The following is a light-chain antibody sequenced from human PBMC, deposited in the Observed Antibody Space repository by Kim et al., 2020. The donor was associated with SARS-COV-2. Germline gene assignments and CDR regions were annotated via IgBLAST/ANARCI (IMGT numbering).Light chain of an antibody. Sequence: VTIACTGSSYNIGAGYDVHWYQQLPGTAPKLLIYGNSNRPSGVPDRFSGSKSGTSASLAITGLQAEDGADYYCQSYDSSLSGSVFGGGTQLTVL. CDR1: SYNIGAGYD. V-gene: IGLV1-40*01. CDR2: GNS. J-gene: IGLJ2*01. CDR3: QSYDSSLSGSV.